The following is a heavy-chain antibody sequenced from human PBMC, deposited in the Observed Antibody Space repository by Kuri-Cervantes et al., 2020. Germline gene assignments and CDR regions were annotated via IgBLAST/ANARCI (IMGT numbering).Heavy chain of an antibody. CDR3: AREQHYCSGGSGYLDMDV. V-gene: IGHV3-30*03. Sequence: GGSLRLSCAASGFTFSGYGMHWVRQAPGKGLEWVAVISYDGSNKYYADSVKGRFTISRDNSKNTLYLQMNSLRAEDTAVYYCAREQHYCSGGSGYLDMDVWGQGTTVTVSS. D-gene: IGHD2-15*01. CDR1: GFTFSGYG. CDR2: ISYDGSNK. J-gene: IGHJ6*02.